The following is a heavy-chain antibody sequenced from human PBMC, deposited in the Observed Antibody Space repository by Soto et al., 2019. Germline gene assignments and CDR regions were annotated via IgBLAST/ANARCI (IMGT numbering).Heavy chain of an antibody. J-gene: IGHJ6*03. CDR1: GYTFTSYG. CDR3: GLVEKNYYYPYFMDS. Sequence: ASVKVSCKAAGYTFTSYGISWVRQAPGQGREGMGWISAYNGNTNYAQKLQGRVTMTTDTSTSTAYMELRSRRSDDTAVYYCGLVEKNYYYPYFMDSWGKGTTVTVSS. V-gene: IGHV1-18*01. D-gene: IGHD5-12*01. CDR2: ISAYNGNT.